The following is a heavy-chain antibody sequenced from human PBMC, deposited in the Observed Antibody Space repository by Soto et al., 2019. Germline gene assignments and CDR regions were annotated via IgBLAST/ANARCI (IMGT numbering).Heavy chain of an antibody. J-gene: IGHJ6*02. CDR1: GGSISSTNYY. CDR2: INYSGST. Sequence: QLQLQESGPGLVKSSETLSLTCTVSGGSISSTNYYWGWIRQPPGKGLEWIGSINYSGSTYYNPSLTTRVTISVDTSKNQFSLRLSSVTAADTTVYYCARRGPAGAAYYHYGMDVWGQGTTVTVSS. CDR3: ARRGPAGAAYYHYGMDV. D-gene: IGHD2-2*01. V-gene: IGHV4-39*01.